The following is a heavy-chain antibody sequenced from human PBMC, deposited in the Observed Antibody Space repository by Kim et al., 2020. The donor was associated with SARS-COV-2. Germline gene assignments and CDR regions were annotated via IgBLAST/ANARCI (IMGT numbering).Heavy chain of an antibody. CDR3: ARGAETGTGYNWFDP. CDR2: IYRDGST. V-gene: IGHV4-39*01. J-gene: IGHJ5*02. CDR1: GGSISSSSYY. Sequence: SETLSLTCTVSGGSISSSSYYWGWIRQPPGKGLEWIQSIYRDGSTYCNPSLKSRVTISLDTSKNQFSLRLSSVTAADTAVYYCARGAETGTGYNWFDPWGQGTLVTVSS. D-gene: IGHD1-1*01.